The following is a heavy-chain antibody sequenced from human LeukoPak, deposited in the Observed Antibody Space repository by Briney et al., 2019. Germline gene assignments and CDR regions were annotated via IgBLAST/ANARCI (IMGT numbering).Heavy chain of an antibody. CDR3: AKHLTGTNSPFDY. Sequence: GGSLRLSCAASGFTFSSYSTNWVRQAPGKGLEWVSSISSSSSYIYYADSVKGRFTISRDNAKNSLYLQMNSLRADDTAVYYCAKHLTGTNSPFDYWGQGTLVTVSS. CDR1: GFTFSSYS. J-gene: IGHJ4*02. D-gene: IGHD3-3*02. CDR2: ISSSSSYI. V-gene: IGHV3-21*04.